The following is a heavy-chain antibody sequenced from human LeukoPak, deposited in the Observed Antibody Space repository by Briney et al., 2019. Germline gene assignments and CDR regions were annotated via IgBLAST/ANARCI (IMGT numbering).Heavy chain of an antibody. CDR1: GGSISSGSYY. D-gene: IGHD4-11*01. J-gene: IGHJ5*02. Sequence: PSETLSLTCTVSGGSISSGSYYWSWIRQPAGKGLEWIGRIYTSGSTNHNPSLKSRVTISVDTSKNQFSLKLSSVTAADTAVYYCARDSDYSNYIHWFDPWGQGTLVTVSS. CDR3: ARDSDYSNYIHWFDP. V-gene: IGHV4-61*02. CDR2: IYTSGST.